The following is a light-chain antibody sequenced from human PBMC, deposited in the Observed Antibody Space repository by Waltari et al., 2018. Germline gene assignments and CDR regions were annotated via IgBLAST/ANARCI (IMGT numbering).Light chain of an antibody. CDR3: QLYSSSLYT. CDR2: AAS. Sequence: IVLTQFPGTLSLSPGERATLSCRASESFFNTYFAWYQQKPGQAPRLLIYAASTRAPGTPDRFSGSESGTDFTLTISRLEPEDVAVYFCQLYSSSLYTFGQGTKLEIK. V-gene: IGKV3-20*01. J-gene: IGKJ2*01. CDR1: ESFFNTY.